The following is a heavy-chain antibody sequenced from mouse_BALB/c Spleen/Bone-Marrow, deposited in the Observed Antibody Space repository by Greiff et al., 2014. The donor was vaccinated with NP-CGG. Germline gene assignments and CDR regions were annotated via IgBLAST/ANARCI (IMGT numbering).Heavy chain of an antibody. CDR1: GYTFTDYT. V-gene: IGHV1S137*01. CDR3: ARVITTGYYGMDY. CDR2: ISTYYGDA. J-gene: IGHJ4*01. Sequence: VHLVESGAELVRPGVSVKISCKGSGYTFTDYTMHWVKQSHAKSLEWIGVISTYYGDASYNQKFKGKATMTVDKSSSTAYMELARLTSGDSAIYYCARVITTGYYGMDYWGQGTSVTVSS. D-gene: IGHD2-4*01.